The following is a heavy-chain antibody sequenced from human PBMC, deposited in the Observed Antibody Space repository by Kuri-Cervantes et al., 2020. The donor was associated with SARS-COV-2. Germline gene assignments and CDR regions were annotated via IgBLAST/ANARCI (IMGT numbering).Heavy chain of an antibody. D-gene: IGHD3-9*01. CDR3: ARDAHHYDILTGYSSDY. CDR2: IWYDGSNK. Sequence: GESLKISCAASGFTFSSYAMSWVRQAPGKGLEWVAVIWYDGSNKYYADSVKGRFTISRDNSKNTLYLQMNSLRAEDTAVYYCARDAHHYDILTGYSSDYWGQGTLVTVSS. V-gene: IGHV3-33*08. J-gene: IGHJ4*02. CDR1: GFTFSSYA.